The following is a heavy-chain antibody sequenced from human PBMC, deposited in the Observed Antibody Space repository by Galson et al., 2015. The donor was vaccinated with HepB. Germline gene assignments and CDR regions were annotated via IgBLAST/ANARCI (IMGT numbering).Heavy chain of an antibody. CDR3: AKDLDVFWSVYYLSHGYGMNA. D-gene: IGHD3-3*01. Sequence: SLRLSCAASGFTFDDYAMHWVRQAPGKGLEWVSGISWNSGSIGYADSVKGRFTISRDNAKNSLYLQMNSLRAEDTALYYFAKDLDVFWSVYYLSHGYGMNAGAKGPRSPSP. J-gene: IGHJ6*02. CDR1: GFTFDDYA. CDR2: ISWNSGSI. V-gene: IGHV3-9*01.